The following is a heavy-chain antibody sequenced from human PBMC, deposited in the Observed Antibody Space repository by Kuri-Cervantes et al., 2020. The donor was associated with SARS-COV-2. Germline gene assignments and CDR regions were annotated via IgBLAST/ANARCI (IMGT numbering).Heavy chain of an antibody. V-gene: IGHV1-8*01. D-gene: IGHD1-26*01. J-gene: IGHJ3*02. CDR1: ETTFPNYD. Sequence: ASVKVSCKAPETTFPNYDINWVRQATGQGLEWMGMVKTNSGNTLYAQIFQGRITITTDESTSTAYMELSSLRSEDTAVYYCARDTWYSGSYYFGDDAFDIWGQGTMVTVSS. CDR2: VKTNSGNT. CDR3: ARDTWYSGSYYFGDDAFDI.